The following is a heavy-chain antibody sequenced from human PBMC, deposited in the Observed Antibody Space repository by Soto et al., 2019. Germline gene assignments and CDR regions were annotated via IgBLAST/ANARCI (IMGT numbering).Heavy chain of an antibody. CDR3: ARDNWNGAYYGLDV. D-gene: IGHD1-20*01. V-gene: IGHV3-23*01. CDR1: QFTFNIDA. CDR2: MSGSGASI. J-gene: IGHJ6*02. Sequence: EVQVLESGGGLVQSGESLTLSCVASQFTFNIDAMTWVRQAPGKGPEWVSSMSGSGASIYYADSVKGRFTISRDKSKKTLYLQMNSLRAEDTAVYWCARDNWNGAYYGLDVWGQGTTVTVS.